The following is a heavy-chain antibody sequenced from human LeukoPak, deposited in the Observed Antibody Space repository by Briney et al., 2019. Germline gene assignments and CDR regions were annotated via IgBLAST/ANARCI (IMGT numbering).Heavy chain of an antibody. CDR3: AKRDWPENAFHV. J-gene: IGHJ3*01. D-gene: IGHD2-21*01. Sequence: PGGSLRLSCAASGFTFGSYGMHWVRQAPGKGLEWVAVVSYDGSNKYYADSVKGRFTISRDNSKNTLSLQMNSLRTEDTAVCYCAKRDWPENAFHVWGQGTMVTVSS. V-gene: IGHV3-30*18. CDR2: VSYDGSNK. CDR1: GFTFGSYG.